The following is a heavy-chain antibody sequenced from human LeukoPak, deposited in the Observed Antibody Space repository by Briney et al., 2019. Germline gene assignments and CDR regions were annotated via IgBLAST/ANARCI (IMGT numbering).Heavy chain of an antibody. Sequence: ASVTVSCTASGYTFTSYGISWVRQAPGQGLEWMGWISAYNGNTNYAQKLQGRVTMTTDTSTSTAYMELRSLRSDDTAVYYCARDYGDYGSYYYYGMDVWGQGTTATVSS. CDR1: GYTFTSYG. D-gene: IGHD4-17*01. CDR2: ISAYNGNT. J-gene: IGHJ6*02. V-gene: IGHV1-18*01. CDR3: ARDYGDYGSYYYYGMDV.